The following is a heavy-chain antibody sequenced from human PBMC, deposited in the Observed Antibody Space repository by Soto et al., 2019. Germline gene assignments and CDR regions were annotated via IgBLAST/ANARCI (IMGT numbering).Heavy chain of an antibody. CDR3: ARIPGYSSRSGGWFDP. D-gene: IGHD6-13*01. Sequence: PSETLSLTCAVYGGSFSGYYWSWIRQPPGKGLEWIGEINHSGSTNYNPSLKSRVTISVDTSKNRFSLKLSSVTAADTAVYYCARIPGYSSRSGGWFDPWGQGALVTVS. V-gene: IGHV4-34*01. J-gene: IGHJ5*02. CDR2: INHSGST. CDR1: GGSFSGYY.